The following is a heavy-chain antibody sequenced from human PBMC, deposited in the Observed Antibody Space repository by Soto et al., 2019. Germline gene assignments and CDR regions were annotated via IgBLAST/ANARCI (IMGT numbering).Heavy chain of an antibody. D-gene: IGHD3-22*01. Sequence: EVQLLESGGGLVQPGGSLRLSCAASGFTFSSCAMGWVRQAPGKGLEWVSGISGNGGSTYYADSVKGRFTISRDTSKNSLDLQMDSLGAEDTAIYYCAKVVGDGNDYYDFWGQGTLVTVSS. CDR1: GFTFSSCA. CDR2: ISGNGGST. V-gene: IGHV3-23*01. CDR3: AKVVGDGNDYYDF. J-gene: IGHJ4*02.